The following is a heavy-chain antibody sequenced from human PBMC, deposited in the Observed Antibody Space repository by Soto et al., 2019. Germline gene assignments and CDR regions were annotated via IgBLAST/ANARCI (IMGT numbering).Heavy chain of an antibody. J-gene: IGHJ3*02. Sequence: PGESLKISCKGSGYTFTSRWIGWVRQMPGKGLECMGIIYPADSDTRYSPSFQGQVTISADKSISTAYLQWSSLKASDTAMYYCARQTGTSRVDGFAIWGQGTLVTVSS. CDR1: GYTFTSRW. D-gene: IGHD1-7*01. V-gene: IGHV5-51*01. CDR3: ARQTGTSRVDGFAI. CDR2: IYPADSDT.